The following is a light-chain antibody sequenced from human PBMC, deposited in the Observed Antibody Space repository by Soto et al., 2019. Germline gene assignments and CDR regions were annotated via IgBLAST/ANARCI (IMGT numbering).Light chain of an antibody. CDR3: GTWDSSLSAGV. CDR2: GNN. J-gene: IGLJ3*02. V-gene: IGLV1-51*02. CDR1: SSNIGNNY. Sequence: QSVLTQPPSVSAAPGQKVTISCSGSSSNIGNNYVSWYQQLLGTAPKLLIYGNNKRPSGIPDRFSGSKSGTSATLGITGLQTGDEADYYCGTWDSSLSAGVFGGGTKLTVL.